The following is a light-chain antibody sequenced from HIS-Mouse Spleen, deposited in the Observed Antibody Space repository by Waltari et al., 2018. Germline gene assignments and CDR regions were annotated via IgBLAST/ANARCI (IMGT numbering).Light chain of an antibody. CDR2: EGS. CDR1: SSYVGSYNL. V-gene: IGLV2-23*01. Sequence: QSALTQPASVSGSPGQSITISCTGTSSYVGSYNLVSWYQQHPGKAPKLMIYEGSKRPSGVSNRFSGSKSGNTASLTISGLQAEDDADYYCCSYAGSSTWVFGGGTKLTVL. CDR3: CSYAGSSTWV. J-gene: IGLJ3*02.